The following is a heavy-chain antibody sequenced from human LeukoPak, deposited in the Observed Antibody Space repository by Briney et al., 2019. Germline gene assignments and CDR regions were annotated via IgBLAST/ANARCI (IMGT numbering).Heavy chain of an antibody. Sequence: ASVKVSCKASGYTFTSYGISWVRQAPGQGLEWMGWISAYNGNTNYAQKLQGRVTMTTDTSTSTAYMELRSLRSDDTAVYYCARDNSVGDYAWWFDPWGQGTLVTVSS. CDR3: ARDNSVGDYAWWFDP. J-gene: IGHJ5*02. V-gene: IGHV1-18*01. D-gene: IGHD1-26*01. CDR2: ISAYNGNT. CDR1: GYTFTSYG.